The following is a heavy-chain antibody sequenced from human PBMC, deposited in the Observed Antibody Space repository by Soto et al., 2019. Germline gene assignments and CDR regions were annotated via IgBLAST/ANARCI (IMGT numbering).Heavy chain of an antibody. CDR2: IKEDGSER. D-gene: IGHD2-21*02. J-gene: IGHJ5*02. CDR1: GFAFSSYW. CDR3: ARDISSDYWFDL. Sequence: GGSLRLSCAAAGFAFSSYWMSWVRQAPGKGLEWVANIKEDGSERYYVDSVKGRFTISRDNGKNSLYLQMNSLRAEDIAVYYCARDISSDYWFDLWGQGTLVTVS. V-gene: IGHV3-7*05.